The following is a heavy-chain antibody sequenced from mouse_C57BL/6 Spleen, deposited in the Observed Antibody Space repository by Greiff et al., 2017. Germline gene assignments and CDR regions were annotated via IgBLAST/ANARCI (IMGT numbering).Heavy chain of an antibody. CDR3: ARRAIYDGYEAWFAY. Sequence: QVQLQQPGAELVRPGSSVKLSCKASGYTFTSYWMHWVKQRPIQGLEWIGNIDPSDSETHYNQKFKDKATLTVDKSSSTACMQLSSLTSEDSAVYYCARRAIYDGYEAWFAYWGQGTLVTVSA. J-gene: IGHJ3*01. V-gene: IGHV1-52*01. D-gene: IGHD2-3*01. CDR1: GYTFTSYW. CDR2: IDPSDSET.